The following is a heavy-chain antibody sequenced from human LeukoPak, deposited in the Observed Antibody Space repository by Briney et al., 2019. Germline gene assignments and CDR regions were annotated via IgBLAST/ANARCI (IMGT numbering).Heavy chain of an antibody. CDR3: ATDFIVGAPLVNWFDP. V-gene: IGHV4-39*01. CDR1: GGSISSSSYY. D-gene: IGHD1-26*01. J-gene: IGHJ5*02. Sequence: KPSETQSLTCTVSGGSISSSSYYWGWIRQPPGKGLEWIGSIYYSGSTYYNPSLKSRVTISVDTSKNQFSLKLSSVTAADTAVYYCATDFIVGAPLVNWFDPWGQGTLVTVSS. CDR2: IYYSGST.